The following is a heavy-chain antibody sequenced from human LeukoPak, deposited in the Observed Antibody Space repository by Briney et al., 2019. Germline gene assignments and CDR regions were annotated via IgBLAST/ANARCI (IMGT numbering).Heavy chain of an antibody. V-gene: IGHV3-23*01. J-gene: IGHJ3*02. CDR2: ISGSGGST. Sequence: QAGGSLRLSCAASGFTFSSYAMSWVRQAPGKRLEWVSAISGSGGSTYYADSVKGRFTISRDNSKNTLYLQMNSLRAEDTAVYYCAKDWRDSSSWYKLASDAFDIWGQGTMVTVSS. CDR3: AKDWRDSSSWYKLASDAFDI. CDR1: GFTFSSYA. D-gene: IGHD6-13*01.